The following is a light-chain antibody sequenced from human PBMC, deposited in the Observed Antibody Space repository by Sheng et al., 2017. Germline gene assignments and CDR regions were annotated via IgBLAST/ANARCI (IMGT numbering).Light chain of an antibody. J-gene: IGKJ2*01. CDR2: GAS. V-gene: IGKV3-15*01. CDR1: RNVNKN. Sequence: VMTQYPATLSVSPGERASLSCRASRNVNKNVGWYQQKPGQAPRLLIQGASTRAPDIPARFSGSGSGTDFTLTISRLEPEDFAVYYCQQYGSSPVTFGQGTKLEIK. CDR3: QQYGSSPVT.